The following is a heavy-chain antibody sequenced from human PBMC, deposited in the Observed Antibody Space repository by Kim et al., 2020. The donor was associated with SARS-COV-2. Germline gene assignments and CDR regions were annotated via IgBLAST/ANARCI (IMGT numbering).Heavy chain of an antibody. Sequence: GGSLRLSCAASGFTFSSYGMHWVRQAPGKGLEWVAVIWYDGSNKYYADSVKGRFTISRDNSKNTLYLQMNSLRAEDTAVYYCARDWRTHGMDVWGQGTTVTVSS. CDR3: ARDWRTHGMDV. CDR2: IWYDGSNK. J-gene: IGHJ6*02. V-gene: IGHV3-33*01. D-gene: IGHD1-7*01. CDR1: GFTFSSYG.